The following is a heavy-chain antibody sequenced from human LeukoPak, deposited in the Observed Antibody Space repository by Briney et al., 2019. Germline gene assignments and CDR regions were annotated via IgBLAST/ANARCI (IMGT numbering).Heavy chain of an antibody. CDR1: GDSVSSNSVT. V-gene: IGHV6-1*01. J-gene: IGHJ6*02. Sequence: SQTLSLTCAISGDSVSSNSVTWNWIRQSPSRGLEWLGRTYYRSKWYNDYAVSVKSRITINPDTSKNQFSLQLNSVTPEDTAVYYCARERYDYVWGSSSMGMDVWGQGTTVTVSS. CDR2: TYYRSKWYN. D-gene: IGHD3-16*01. CDR3: ARERYDYVWGSSSMGMDV.